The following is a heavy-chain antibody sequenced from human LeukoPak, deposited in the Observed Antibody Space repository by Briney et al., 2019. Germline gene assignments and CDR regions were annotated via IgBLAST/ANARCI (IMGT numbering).Heavy chain of an antibody. Sequence: PSETLSLTCAVYGGSFSGYYWSWIRQPPGKGLEWIGEINHSGSTNYNPSLKSRVTISVDTSKNQFSLKLSSVTAADTAVYYCARVILYCTNGVCNGGGDFDYWGQGTLVTVSS. CDR2: INHSGST. D-gene: IGHD2-8*01. V-gene: IGHV4-34*01. J-gene: IGHJ4*02. CDR1: GGSFSGYY. CDR3: ARVILYCTNGVCNGGGDFDY.